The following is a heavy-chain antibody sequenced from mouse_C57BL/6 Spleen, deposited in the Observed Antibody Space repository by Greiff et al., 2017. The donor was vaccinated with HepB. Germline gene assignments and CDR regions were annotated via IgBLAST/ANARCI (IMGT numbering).Heavy chain of an antibody. CDR2: ISYDGSN. CDR1: GYSITSGYY. V-gene: IGHV3-6*01. Sequence: EVKLQESGPGLVKPSQSLSLTCSVTGYSITSGYYWNWIRQFPGNKLEWMGYISYDGSNNYNPSLKNRISITRDTSKNQFFLKLNSVTTEDTATYYCARAGDWDSAWFAYWGQGTLVTVSA. D-gene: IGHD4-1*01. CDR3: ARAGDWDSAWFAY. J-gene: IGHJ3*01.